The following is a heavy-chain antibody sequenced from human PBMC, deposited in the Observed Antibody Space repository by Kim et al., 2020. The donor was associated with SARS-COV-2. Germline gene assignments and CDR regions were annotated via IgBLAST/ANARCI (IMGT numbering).Heavy chain of an antibody. CDR1: GFTFSSYS. J-gene: IGHJ4*02. V-gene: IGHV3-48*02. Sequence: GGSLRLSCAASGFTFSSYSMNWVRQAPGKGLEWVSYISSSSSTIYYADSVKGRFTISRDNAKNSLYLQMNSLRDEDTAVYYCARDRTYGSGSYYRTWGQGTLVTVSS. CDR2: ISSSSSTI. CDR3: ARDRTYGSGSYYRT. D-gene: IGHD3-10*01.